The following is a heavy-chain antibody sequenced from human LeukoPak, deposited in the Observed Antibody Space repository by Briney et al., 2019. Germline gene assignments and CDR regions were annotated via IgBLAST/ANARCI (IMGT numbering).Heavy chain of an antibody. J-gene: IGHJ4*02. CDR3: AREIFGSGSYPGF. D-gene: IGHD3-10*01. CDR1: SFAFNTYA. Sequence: PGRSLRLSCAASSFAFNTYALHWVGQARGQGLEWVALIRHDGSHKFYSNSVRGQFTISRDNSKNTVYLQMNNLRPDDTAVYYCAREIFGSGSYPGFWGQGTLVTVSS. V-gene: IGHV3-33*01. CDR2: IRHDGSHK.